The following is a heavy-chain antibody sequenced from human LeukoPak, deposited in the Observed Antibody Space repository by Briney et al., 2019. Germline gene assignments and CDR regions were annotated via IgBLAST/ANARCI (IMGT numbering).Heavy chain of an antibody. CDR3: ARHGKYYDILTGYSNWFDP. J-gene: IGHJ5*02. Sequence: SETLSLTCTVSGGSISSSSYYWGWIRQPPGTGLEWIGSIYYSGSTYYNPSLKSRVTISVDTSKNQFSLKLSSVTAADTAVYYCARHGKYYDILTGYSNWFDPWGQGTLVTVSS. CDR2: IYYSGST. V-gene: IGHV4-39*01. CDR1: GGSISSSSYY. D-gene: IGHD3-9*01.